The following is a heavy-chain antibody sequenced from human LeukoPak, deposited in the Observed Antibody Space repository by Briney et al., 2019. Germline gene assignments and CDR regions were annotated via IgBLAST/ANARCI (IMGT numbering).Heavy chain of an antibody. J-gene: IGHJ6*04. CDR2: ISAYNGNT. Sequence: ASVKVSCRASGYTFTNYGINWVRQAPGQGLEWMGWISAYNGNTNYAQKLQGRVTMTTDTSTSTAYMELRSLRSDDTAVYYCARYCSGGSCYSHLYYYYGMDVWGKGTTVTVSS. CDR1: GYTFTNYG. D-gene: IGHD2-15*01. CDR3: ARYCSGGSCYSHLYYYYGMDV. V-gene: IGHV1-18*04.